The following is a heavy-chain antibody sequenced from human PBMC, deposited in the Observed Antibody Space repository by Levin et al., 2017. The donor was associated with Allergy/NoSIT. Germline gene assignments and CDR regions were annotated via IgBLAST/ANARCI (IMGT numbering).Heavy chain of an antibody. CDR1: GGSISSSSYY. V-gene: IGHV4-39*01. CDR3: ARLPRRYYDSSGFNWFDP. D-gene: IGHD3-22*01. J-gene: IGHJ5*02. CDR2: IYYSGST. Sequence: SQTLSLTCTVSGGSISSSSYYWGWIRQPPGKGLEWIGSIYYSGSTYYNPSLKSRVTISVDTSKNQFSLKLSSVTAADTAVYYCARLPRRYYDSSGFNWFDPWGQGTLVTVSS.